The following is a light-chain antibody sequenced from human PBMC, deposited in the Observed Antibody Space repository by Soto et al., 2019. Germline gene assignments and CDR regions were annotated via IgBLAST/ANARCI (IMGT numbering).Light chain of an antibody. CDR2: GAS. Sequence: EIVMTQSPATLSVSQGGRATLSCRASQTVSSNLAWYQQKPGQAPRLLIYGASTRATGIPARFSGSGSGTEFTLSISSLQSEDFAVYYCQQYNNWPLTFGGGTKV. J-gene: IGKJ4*01. CDR1: QTVSSN. CDR3: QQYNNWPLT. V-gene: IGKV3-15*01.